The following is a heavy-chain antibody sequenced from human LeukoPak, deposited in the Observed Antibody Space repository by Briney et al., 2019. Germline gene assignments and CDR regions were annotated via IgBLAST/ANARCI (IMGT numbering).Heavy chain of an antibody. D-gene: IGHD6-13*01. CDR1: GFTFSSYS. J-gene: IGHJ4*02. V-gene: IGHV3-48*01. CDR3: TTRDSSNWYGY. CDR2: IGISSSSL. Sequence: GGSLRLSCAASGFTFSSYSMNWVRQAPGKGLEWVSYIGISSSSLSYADSVKGRLTISRDDAKNSLYLQMNSLRAEDTAVYYCTTRDSSNWYGYWGQGTLVTVSS.